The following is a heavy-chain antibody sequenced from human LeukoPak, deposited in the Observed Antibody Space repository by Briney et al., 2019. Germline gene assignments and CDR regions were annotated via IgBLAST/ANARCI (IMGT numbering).Heavy chain of an antibody. CDR2: IYHSGST. V-gene: IGHV4-38-2*02. D-gene: IGHD3-10*01. CDR1: GYSISSGYY. J-gene: IGHJ4*02. CDR3: ARWAAYSSGSYSYHFDH. Sequence: PSETLSLTCTVSGYSISSGYYWGWIRQPPGKGLAWIGSIYHSGSTYYNPSLKSRVTISVDTSKNQFSLKLSSVTAADTAVYYCARWAAYSSGSYSYHFDHWGQGTLVTVSS.